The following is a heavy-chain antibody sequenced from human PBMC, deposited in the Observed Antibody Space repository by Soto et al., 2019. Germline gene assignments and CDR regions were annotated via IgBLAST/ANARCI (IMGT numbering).Heavy chain of an antibody. J-gene: IGHJ4*02. Sequence: GGSLRLSCAASVFSFISFGMHWVRQAPGKGLEWVAVIWFDGSNIQYAESVKGRFTISRDNYKNTVDLQMNSLRVEDTATYFCARDRGVGGGYFDHWGQGALVTVSS. CDR3: ARDRGVGGGYFDH. V-gene: IGHV3-33*01. CDR2: IWFDGSNI. CDR1: VFSFISFG. D-gene: IGHD1-26*01.